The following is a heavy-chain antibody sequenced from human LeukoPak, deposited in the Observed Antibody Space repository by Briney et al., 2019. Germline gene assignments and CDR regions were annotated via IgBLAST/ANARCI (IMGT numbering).Heavy chain of an antibody. V-gene: IGHV3-48*03. CDR1: GFTFSSYE. J-gene: IGHJ4*02. D-gene: IGHD4-23*01. Sequence: SGGSLRLSCAGSGFTFSSYEMNLVRQAPGEGLEWVSYISSSGRAIYYADSVKGRFTVSRDNAKNSLYLQMNSLGAEDTAVYYCARCPRWAHFDYWGQGTLVTVSS. CDR3: ARCPRWAHFDY. CDR2: ISSSGRAI.